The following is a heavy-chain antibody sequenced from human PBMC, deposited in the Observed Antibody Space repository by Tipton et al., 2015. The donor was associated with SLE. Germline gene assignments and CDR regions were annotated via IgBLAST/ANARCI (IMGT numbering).Heavy chain of an antibody. D-gene: IGHD3-3*01. J-gene: IGHJ4*02. CDR1: GGSFSGYY. Sequence: TLSLTCAVYGGSFSGYYWSWVRQPPGKGLEWIGEIYHSGSTNYNPSLKSRVTISVDKSKNQFSLKLNSVTAADTAVYYCARARVTIFGVVTIDYWGQGTLVTVSS. V-gene: IGHV4-34*01. CDR2: IYHSGST. CDR3: ARARVTIFGVVTIDY.